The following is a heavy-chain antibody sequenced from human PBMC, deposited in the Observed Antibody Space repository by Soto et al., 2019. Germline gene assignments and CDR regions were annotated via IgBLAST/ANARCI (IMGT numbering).Heavy chain of an antibody. V-gene: IGHV4-59*01. Sequence: SETLSLTCTVSGDSISTFYWGWMRQSPGKELEWIGYVYYTGSTNYNPSLKSRVTISVDRSKNQFSLKLTSANAADTAVYYCARGRTVRNYADDSSDYFYFFDYWGQGTRVTVSS. CDR2: VYYTGST. CDR1: GDSISTFY. CDR3: ARGRTVRNYADDSSDYFYFFDY. D-gene: IGHD3-22*01. J-gene: IGHJ4*02.